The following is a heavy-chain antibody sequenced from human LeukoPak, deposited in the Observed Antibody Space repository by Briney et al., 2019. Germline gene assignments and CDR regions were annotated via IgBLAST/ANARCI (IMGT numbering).Heavy chain of an antibody. J-gene: IGHJ4*02. CDR2: IYYRRST. CDR1: GASISSYY. Sequence: KPSETLSLTCTVAGASISSYYWSWIRQPPGKGPEWIGYIYYRRSTNYNPSLKSRVTISVDTSKNQFSLKLSSVTAADTAVYYCASGPYPAAGTDHQFDYWRQGTLVTVSS. D-gene: IGHD6-13*01. CDR3: ASGPYPAAGTDHQFDY. V-gene: IGHV4-59*01.